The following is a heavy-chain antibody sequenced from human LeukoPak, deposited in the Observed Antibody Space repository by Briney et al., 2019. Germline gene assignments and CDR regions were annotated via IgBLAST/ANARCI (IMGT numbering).Heavy chain of an antibody. CDR2: ISSSGSTI. CDR3: ARVRSSPRIYYYYYMDV. CDR1: GFTFSSYE. J-gene: IGHJ6*03. V-gene: IGHV3-48*03. Sequence: GGSLRLSCAASGFTFSSYEMNWVRQAPVKGLEWVSYISSSGSTIYYADSVKGRFTISRDNAKNSLYLQMNSLRAEDTAVYYCARVRSSPRIYYYYYMDVWGKGTTVTISS. D-gene: IGHD6-6*01.